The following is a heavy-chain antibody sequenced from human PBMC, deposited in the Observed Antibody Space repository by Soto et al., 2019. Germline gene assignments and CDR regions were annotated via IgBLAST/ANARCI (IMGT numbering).Heavy chain of an antibody. CDR2: ISGGGHTT. V-gene: IGHV3-23*01. Sequence: GGSLRLSCAASGFIFSTYAMSWVRQAPGKGLEWVSGISGGGHTTYYADSVKGRSTISRDSSKNTLSLQMNSLRVEDTAVYYCVNTDGLSKTFMDVWGKGTTVTVSS. D-gene: IGHD2-21*01. CDR1: GFIFSTYA. CDR3: VNTDGLSKTFMDV. J-gene: IGHJ6*03.